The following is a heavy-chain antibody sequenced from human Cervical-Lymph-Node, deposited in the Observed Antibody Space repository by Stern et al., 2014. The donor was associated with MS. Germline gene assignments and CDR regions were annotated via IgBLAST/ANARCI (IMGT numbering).Heavy chain of an antibody. Sequence: EVHLVESGGGLVKPGGSLRLSCAASGLTFRDAWMTWVRQAPGKGLEWVARIKSKDEGETTGYAAPVEGRFSISRDDSIDTLYLQMNSLKIEDTAVYYCTTGGDFWSGYYLDNWGQGTLVTVSS. CDR2: IKSKDEGETT. D-gene: IGHD3-3*01. CDR1: GLTFRDAW. CDR3: TTGGDFWSGYYLDN. V-gene: IGHV3-15*07. J-gene: IGHJ4*02.